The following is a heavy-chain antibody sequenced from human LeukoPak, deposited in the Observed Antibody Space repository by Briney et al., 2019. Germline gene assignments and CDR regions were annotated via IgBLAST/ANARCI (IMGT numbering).Heavy chain of an antibody. Sequence: QPGRSLRLSCAASGFTFSSYAMHWVRQAPGKGLEWVAVISYDGSNKYYADSVKGRFTISRDNSKNTLYLQMNSLRAEDTAVYYCARSLLYREGGVTFDYWGQGTLVTVSS. V-gene: IGHV3-30-3*01. CDR1: GFTFSSYA. D-gene: IGHD3-16*01. J-gene: IGHJ4*02. CDR2: ISYDGSNK. CDR3: ARSLLYREGGVTFDY.